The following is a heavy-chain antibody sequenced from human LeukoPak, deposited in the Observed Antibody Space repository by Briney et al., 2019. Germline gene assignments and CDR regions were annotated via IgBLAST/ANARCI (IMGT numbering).Heavy chain of an antibody. V-gene: IGHV4-59*08. Sequence: SETLSLTCTVSGGSISSYYWTWIRQPPGKGLEWIGTMYHSGSTDYNPSLKSRVSISVDTSKNQFSLKLSSVTAADTAVYYCARVYKSSWYLNWFDPWGQGTLVTVSS. CDR2: MYHSGST. CDR3: ARVYKSSWYLNWFDP. CDR1: GGSISSYY. J-gene: IGHJ5*02. D-gene: IGHD6-13*01.